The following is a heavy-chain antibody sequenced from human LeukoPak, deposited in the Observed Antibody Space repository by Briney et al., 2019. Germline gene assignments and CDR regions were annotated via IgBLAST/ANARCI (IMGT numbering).Heavy chain of an antibody. J-gene: IGHJ4*02. V-gene: IGHV3-30*04. Sequence: PGGSLRLSCTASGVTLSNYAMHWVRRPPRRGVEWVAVISFDGTNKYYGDSVEGRFSVSRDNSKNTLYLQMNSLRPDDTAMYYCATDYGDYEPIDYWGQGTLVTVSS. CDR3: ATDYGDYEPIDY. CDR1: GVTLSNYA. CDR2: ISFDGTNK. D-gene: IGHD4-17*01.